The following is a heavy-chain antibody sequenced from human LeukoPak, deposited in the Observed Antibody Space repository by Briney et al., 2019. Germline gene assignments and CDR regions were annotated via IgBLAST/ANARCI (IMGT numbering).Heavy chain of an antibody. Sequence: GGSLRLSCAASGFTFSSSGMHWVRQAPGKGLEWVAVISYAGDNEQYGDSVKGRFTVSRDNSKNTLYLQMNSLRTEDAAVYYCAKDVAAVGTVMEYWGQGTLVIVSP. CDR2: ISYAGDNE. CDR1: GFTFSSSG. D-gene: IGHD6-13*01. CDR3: AKDVAAVGTVMEY. J-gene: IGHJ4*02. V-gene: IGHV3-30*18.